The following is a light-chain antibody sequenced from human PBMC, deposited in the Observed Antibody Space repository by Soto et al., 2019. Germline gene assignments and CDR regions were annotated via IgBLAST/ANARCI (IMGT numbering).Light chain of an antibody. CDR2: DAS. CDR1: QNIHSF. Sequence: EIVLTQSPATVSLSPGESATLSCRASQNIHSFLAWYQQRPGQAPRLLIYDASFRATAIPARFNGSGSGTDFTLPIPRLEPEDFAVYYCQQRLFWPLFTFGQGTRLEIK. CDR3: QQRLFWPLFT. J-gene: IGKJ2*01. V-gene: IGKV3-11*01.